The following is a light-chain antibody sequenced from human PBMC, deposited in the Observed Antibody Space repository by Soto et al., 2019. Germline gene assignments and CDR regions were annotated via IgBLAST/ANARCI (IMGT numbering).Light chain of an antibody. J-gene: IGKJ5*01. Sequence: DKVMTQSPATLSVSPGERATLSCMASQSVSNNLAWYQQKPGQTPRLLIYAASTRATDIPARFSGSGSGTEFTLTISSLQSEDFAIYYCQQYNNWPITFGQGTRLEIK. CDR1: QSVSNN. V-gene: IGKV3-15*01. CDR2: AAS. CDR3: QQYNNWPIT.